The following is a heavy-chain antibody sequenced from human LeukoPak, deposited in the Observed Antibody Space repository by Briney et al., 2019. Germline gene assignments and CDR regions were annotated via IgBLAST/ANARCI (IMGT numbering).Heavy chain of an antibody. J-gene: IGHJ4*02. CDR3: ARDKGTTPGDY. Sequence: SLKVSCKASGGTFSSYTISCVPQAPGQGVEWMGRIIPILGIANYAQKFQGRVTITADKSTSTAYMELSSLRSEDTAVYYCARDKGTTPGDYWGQGTLVTVSS. CDR1: GGTFSSYT. D-gene: IGHD1-1*01. CDR2: IIPILGIA. V-gene: IGHV1-69*04.